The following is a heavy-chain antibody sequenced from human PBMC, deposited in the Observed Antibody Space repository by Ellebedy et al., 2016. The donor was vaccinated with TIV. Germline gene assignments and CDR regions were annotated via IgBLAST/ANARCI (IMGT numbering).Heavy chain of an antibody. V-gene: IGHV3-30*18. CDR1: GFTFSSYD. J-gene: IGHJ4*02. CDR3: AKPFVGNCISTVCYVFDD. D-gene: IGHD2-2*03. Sequence: PGGSLRLSCAASGFTFSSYDMHWVRQAPGKGLEWVAALSYDGSNEYYGDSVQGRFTISRDSSKKTLYLQMNNLRAEDTAVYYCAKPFVGNCISTVCYVFDDWGQGTLVTVSS. CDR2: LSYDGSNE.